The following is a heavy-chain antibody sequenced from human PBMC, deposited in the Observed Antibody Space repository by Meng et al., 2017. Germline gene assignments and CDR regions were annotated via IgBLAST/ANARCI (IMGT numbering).Heavy chain of an antibody. V-gene: IGHV4-39*07. D-gene: IGHD3-22*01. CDR1: CGSISSSSYY. CDR2: IYYSGST. Sequence: SETLSLTCTVPCGSISSSSYYWGWLRPPPGKGLEWIGSIYYSGSTYYNPSLKSRVTISVDTSKNQFSLKLSSVTAADTAVYYCARFGGRYYYDSSAAGDYWGQGTLVTVSS. J-gene: IGHJ4*02. CDR3: ARFGGRYYYDSSAAGDY.